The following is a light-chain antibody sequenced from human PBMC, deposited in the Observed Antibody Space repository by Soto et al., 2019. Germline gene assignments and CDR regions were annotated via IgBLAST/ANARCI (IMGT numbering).Light chain of an antibody. Sequence: EVVLTQSPGTLSLSPGERVTLSCRASQSVSRSYIAWYQQKPGQAPRLLIYGASSRATGIPDRFSGRASGTDFTLSISRLEPEDFGVYYCQQYGRSPRTFGQGSKVEIK. J-gene: IGKJ1*01. CDR2: GAS. CDR1: QSVSRSY. CDR3: QQYGRSPRT. V-gene: IGKV3-20*01.